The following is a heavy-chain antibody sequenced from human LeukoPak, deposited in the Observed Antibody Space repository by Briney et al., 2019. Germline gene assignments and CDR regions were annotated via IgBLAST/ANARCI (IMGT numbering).Heavy chain of an antibody. D-gene: IGHD3-10*01. Sequence: GGSLRLSCAASGFTFSLYSMNWVRQAPGKGLEWVSSISSSGTYIYYADSVKGRFSISRDNAKNSLYLQMNSLRAEDTAVCHCARAEYSGIWTFDIWGQGTMVTVSS. CDR3: ARAEYSGIWTFDI. CDR2: ISSSGTYI. V-gene: IGHV3-21*01. CDR1: GFTFSLYS. J-gene: IGHJ3*02.